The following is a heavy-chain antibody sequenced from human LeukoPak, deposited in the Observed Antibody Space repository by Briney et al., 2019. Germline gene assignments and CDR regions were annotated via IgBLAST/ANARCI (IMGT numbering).Heavy chain of an antibody. Sequence: GGSLRLSCAASGFTVSNNYMIWVRHAPGKGLECVSMINGGGGTHYADSVKARFTISRDNSTNALCLQMNSLRLDDTAVYDCAGRRITAAAYDDWGRGTLVSVSS. V-gene: IGHV3-66*02. CDR2: INGGGGT. CDR3: AGRRITAAAYDD. J-gene: IGHJ4*02. D-gene: IGHD6-13*01. CDR1: GFTVSNNY.